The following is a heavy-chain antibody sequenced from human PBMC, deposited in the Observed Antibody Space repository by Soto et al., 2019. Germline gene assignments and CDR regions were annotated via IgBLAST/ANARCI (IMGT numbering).Heavy chain of an antibody. CDR1: GGSISSYY. V-gene: IGHV4-59*08. CDR2: IYYSGST. Sequence: PSETLSLTCTVSGGSISSYYWSWIRQPPGKGLEWIGYIYYSGSTNYNPSLKSRVTISVDTSKNQFSLKLSSVTAADTAVYYCARHIRGYSYGYVYFDYWGQGTLVTVS. CDR3: ARHIRGYSYGYVYFDY. J-gene: IGHJ4*02. D-gene: IGHD5-18*01.